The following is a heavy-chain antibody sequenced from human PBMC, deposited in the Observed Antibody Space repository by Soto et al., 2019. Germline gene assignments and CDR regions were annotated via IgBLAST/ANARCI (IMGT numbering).Heavy chain of an antibody. V-gene: IGHV1-69*13. D-gene: IGHD3-10*01. J-gene: IGHJ5*02. CDR1: GGTFSSYA. Sequence: VKVSCKASGGTFSSYAISWVRQAPGQGLEWMGGIIAIFGTANYAQKFQGRVTITADESTSTAYMELSSLRSEDTAVYYCAGQVRWLKNWFYPWGQGTLVTVSS. CDR2: IIAIFGTA. CDR3: AGQVRWLKNWFYP.